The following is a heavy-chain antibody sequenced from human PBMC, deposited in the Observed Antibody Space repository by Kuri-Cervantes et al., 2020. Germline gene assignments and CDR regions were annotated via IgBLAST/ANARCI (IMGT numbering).Heavy chain of an antibody. CDR2: IWYDGSNK. J-gene: IGHJ4*02. CDR3: ARGYYDSSGYYLDDY. CDR1: GFTFSSYG. V-gene: IGHV3-33*01. D-gene: IGHD3-22*01. Sequence: GESLKISCAASGFTFSSYGMHWVRQAPGKGLEWVAVIWYDGSNKYYADSVKGRFTISRDNSKNTLYLQMNSLRAEDTAVYYCARGYYDSSGYYLDDYWGQGTLVTVSS.